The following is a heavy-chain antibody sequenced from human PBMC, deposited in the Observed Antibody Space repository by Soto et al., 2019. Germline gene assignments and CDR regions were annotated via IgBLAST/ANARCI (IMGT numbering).Heavy chain of an antibody. CDR3: ASHGDDGFDY. Sequence: GGSLRLSCAASGFTFSSYAMHWVRQAPGKGLEWVAVISYDGSNKYYSDSVKGRFTISRDNSKNTLYLQMNSLRAEDTAVYYCASHGDDGFDYWGLGTLVTFSS. CDR1: GFTFSSYA. J-gene: IGHJ4*02. V-gene: IGHV3-30-3*01. CDR2: ISYDGSNK.